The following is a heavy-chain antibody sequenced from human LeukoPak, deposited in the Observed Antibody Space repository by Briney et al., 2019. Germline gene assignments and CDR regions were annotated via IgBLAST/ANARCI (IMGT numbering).Heavy chain of an antibody. D-gene: IGHD4-23*01. V-gene: IGHV4-4*07. J-gene: IGHJ2*01. CDR1: NGSISSYY. CDR2: IYTSGTT. CDR3: ARVYGGISLWYFDL. Sequence: PSETLSLTCAVSNGSISSYYWSWIRQPAGKGLEWIGHIYTSGTTNYNPSLKSRVTMSVDTPKKQFSLKLSSVTAADTAVYYCARVYGGISLWYFDLWGRGTLVTVSS.